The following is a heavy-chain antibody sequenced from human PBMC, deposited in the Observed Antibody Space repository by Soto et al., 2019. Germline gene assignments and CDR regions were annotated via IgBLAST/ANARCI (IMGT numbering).Heavy chain of an antibody. Sequence: ASVKVSCKASGYTFTSYYMHWVRQAPGQGLEWMGIINPSGGSTSYAQKFQGRVAMTRDTSTSTVYMELSSLRSEDTAVYYCARDVLPSRLQSPNWFDPWGQGTLVTVSS. J-gene: IGHJ5*02. CDR2: INPSGGST. CDR3: ARDVLPSRLQSPNWFDP. CDR1: GYTFTSYY. V-gene: IGHV1-46*03. D-gene: IGHD4-4*01.